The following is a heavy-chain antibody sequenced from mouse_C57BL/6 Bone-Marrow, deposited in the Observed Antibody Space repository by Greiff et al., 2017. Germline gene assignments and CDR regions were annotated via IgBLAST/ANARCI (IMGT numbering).Heavy chain of an antibody. V-gene: IGHV1-55*01. CDR3: ARSGPLGRSFDY. CDR2: IYPTSGRT. CDR1: GYTFTSYW. J-gene: IGHJ2*01. Sequence: VQLQQPGAELVKPGASVKMSCKASGYTFTSYWITWVKQRPGQGLEWIGDIYPTSGRTNYNEKFKSKAILTVDTSSITAYMQLSSLTSEDSAVFYCARSGPLGRSFDYWGQGTTLTVSS. D-gene: IGHD4-1*01.